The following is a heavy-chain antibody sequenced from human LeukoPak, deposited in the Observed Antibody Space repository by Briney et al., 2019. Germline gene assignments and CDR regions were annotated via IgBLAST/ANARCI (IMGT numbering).Heavy chain of an antibody. J-gene: IGHJ3*02. CDR3: ARSDGYGLVGI. Sequence: SQTLSLTCAVSGGSISRGGYSWSWIRQPPGKGLEWIGYISYSGSTYYNPSLKSRVIILIDTAKNHVSLNLSSVTAADTAVYYCARSDGYGLVGIWGQGTMVTVSS. V-gene: IGHV4-30-4*07. CDR2: ISYSGST. D-gene: IGHD3-10*01. CDR1: GGSISRGGYS.